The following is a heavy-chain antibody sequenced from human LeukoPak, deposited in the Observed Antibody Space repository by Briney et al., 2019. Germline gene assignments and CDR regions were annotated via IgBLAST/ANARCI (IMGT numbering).Heavy chain of an antibody. CDR3: ARGYYDSSAYYSADY. J-gene: IGHJ4*02. CDR1: GYTFTGYY. V-gene: IGHV1-2*02. D-gene: IGHD3-22*01. CDR2: INPNTGDT. Sequence: ASVKVSCKASGYTFTGYYIHWVRQAPGQGLELMGWINPNTGDTNYAQKFQGRVTMTRDTSISTAYMELTRLRSDDTAVYYCARGYYDSSAYYSADYWGQGTLVTVSS.